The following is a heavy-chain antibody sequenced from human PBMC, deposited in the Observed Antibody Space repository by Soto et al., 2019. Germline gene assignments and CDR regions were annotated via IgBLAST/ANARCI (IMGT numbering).Heavy chain of an antibody. J-gene: IGHJ5*02. V-gene: IGHV3-73*01. D-gene: IGHD1-26*01. CDR2: VRSKAKNYAT. Sequence: VQLVESGGGLVQPGGSLKLSCAGYGFSFSGSDIHWVRQASGKGLEWVGRVRSKAKNYATAYDVSVKGRFTISRDDSKTMAYLQMNSLRTEDTALYYCTAGSYYTWGQGTLVTVSS. CDR1: GFSFSGSD. CDR3: TAGSYYT.